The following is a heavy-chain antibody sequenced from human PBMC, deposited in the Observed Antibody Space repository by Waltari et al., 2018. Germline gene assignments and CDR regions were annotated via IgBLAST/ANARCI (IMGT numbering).Heavy chain of an antibody. CDR1: GFTFRSYA. Sequence: VQLLESGGGLVQSGGSLRLSCAASGFTFRSYAMNWVRQAPGKGVEWFSGISGSGGSTDYADAVKGRFTISRDNSKNPLYLQMNNLRVEDTAVYYCASSLYGDYTQIWGRVFDYWGQGTLVTVSS. J-gene: IGHJ4*02. D-gene: IGHD4-17*01. V-gene: IGHV3-23*01. CDR2: ISGSGGST. CDR3: ASSLYGDYTQIWGRVFDY.